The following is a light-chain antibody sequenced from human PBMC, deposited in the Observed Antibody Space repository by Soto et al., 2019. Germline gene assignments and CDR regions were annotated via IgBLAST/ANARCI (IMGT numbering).Light chain of an antibody. CDR2: EVS. CDR1: SSDVGAYNY. CDR3: SSYTRSNTLV. J-gene: IGLJ2*01. V-gene: IGLV2-14*01. Sequence: QSALTQPASVSGSPGQSITISCTGTSSDVGAYNYVSWYQQHPGKAPKLMIFEVSDRPSGVSNRFSGSKSGNTASLTISGLQAEDEADYYCSSYTRSNTLVFGGGTPLTVL.